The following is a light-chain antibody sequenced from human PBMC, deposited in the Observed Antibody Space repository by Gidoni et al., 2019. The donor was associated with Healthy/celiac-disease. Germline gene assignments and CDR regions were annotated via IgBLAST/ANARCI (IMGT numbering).Light chain of an antibody. CDR2: AAS. CDR1: QGISSY. J-gene: IGKJ3*01. V-gene: IGKV1-9*01. CDR3: QQLNSYPMT. Sequence: DIQLSQSPSFLSASVGDRVTITCRASQGISSYLAWYQQKPGKAPKLLIYAASTLQSGVTSRFSGSGSGTEFTLTISSLQPEDFATYYCQQLNSYPMTFGHGTKVDIK.